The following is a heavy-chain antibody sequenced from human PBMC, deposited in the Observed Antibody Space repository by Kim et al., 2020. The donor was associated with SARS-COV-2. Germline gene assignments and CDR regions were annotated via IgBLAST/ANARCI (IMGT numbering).Heavy chain of an antibody. J-gene: IGHJ4*02. V-gene: IGHV6-1*01. CDR3: ARDHGGLDY. CDR1: GDTVSNNNAA. Sequence: SQTLSLTCAISGDTVSNNNAAWNWIRHSPSRGLEWLGRTYYRSKWYTDYAVFVKSRLSINPDTSKNHFSLQLNSVTPEDTAVYYCARDHGGLDYWGQGALVTVSS. CDR2: TYYRSKWYT.